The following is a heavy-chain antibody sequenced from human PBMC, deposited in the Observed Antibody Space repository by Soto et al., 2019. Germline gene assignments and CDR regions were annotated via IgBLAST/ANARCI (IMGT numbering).Heavy chain of an antibody. CDR3: ARENYGSGSLHNWFDP. CDR1: GGSISSYY. Sequence: ASETLSLTCTASGGSISSYYWSWIRQPPGKGLEWIGYIYYSGSTNYNPSLKSRVTISVDTSKNQFSLKLSSVTAADTAVYYCARENYGSGSLHNWFDPWGQGTLVTVSS. V-gene: IGHV4-59*01. J-gene: IGHJ5*02. D-gene: IGHD3-10*01. CDR2: IYYSGST.